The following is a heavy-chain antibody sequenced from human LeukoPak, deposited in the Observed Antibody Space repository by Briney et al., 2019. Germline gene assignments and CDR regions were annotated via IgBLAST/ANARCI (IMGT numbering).Heavy chain of an antibody. D-gene: IGHD7-27*01. CDR1: GGSISSSSYY. V-gene: IGHV4-39*01. CDR3: ARHDDPWGY. CDR2: IYYSGST. Sequence: PSETLSLTCTVSGGSISSSSYYWGWIRQPPGKGLEWIGSIYYSGSTYYNPSLKSRVTISVDTSKNQFSLKLSSVTAADTAVYYCARHDDPWGYWGQGTLVTVSS. J-gene: IGHJ4*01.